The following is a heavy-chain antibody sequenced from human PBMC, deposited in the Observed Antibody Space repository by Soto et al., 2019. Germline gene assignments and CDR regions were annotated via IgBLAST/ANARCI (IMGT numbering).Heavy chain of an antibody. Sequence: VKVSCKASGYTFTSYGISWVRQAPGQGLEWLGRINPKSGGTSTAQKFQGWVTMTTDTSISTASMELTRLTSDDTAIYYCARGDSTDCSNGVCSFFYNHDMDVWGQGTTVTVSS. V-gene: IGHV1-2*04. CDR2: INPKSGGT. J-gene: IGHJ6*02. D-gene: IGHD2-8*01. CDR3: ARGDSTDCSNGVCSFFYNHDMDV. CDR1: GYTFTSYG.